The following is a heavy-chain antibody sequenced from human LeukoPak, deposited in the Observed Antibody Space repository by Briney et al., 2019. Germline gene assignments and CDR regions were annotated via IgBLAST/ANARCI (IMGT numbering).Heavy chain of an antibody. Sequence: GASLRLPCAASGFTFSSYAMSWVRQAPGKGLEWVSAISGSGGSTYYADSVKGRFTISRDNSKNTLYLQMNSLRAEDTAVYYCAKDQKSGVDTAMASWGQGTLVTVSS. CDR3: AKDQKSGVDTAMAS. CDR2: ISGSGGST. D-gene: IGHD5-18*01. V-gene: IGHV3-23*01. CDR1: GFTFSSYA. J-gene: IGHJ1*01.